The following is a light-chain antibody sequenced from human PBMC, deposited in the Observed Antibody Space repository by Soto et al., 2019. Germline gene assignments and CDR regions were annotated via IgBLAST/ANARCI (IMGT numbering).Light chain of an antibody. J-gene: IGLJ2*01. CDR1: TNDVGTYNL. CDR3: GSYAGSTTCDVV. Sequence: QSALTQPASVSGSPGQSITISCTGTTNDVGTYNLVSWYQHHPGKPPKIMIYEVSRRPSGVSNRFSGSKSGNTASLTISGLQAEDEADYYSGSYAGSTTCDVVFGGGTKLTVL. V-gene: IGLV2-23*02. CDR2: EVS.